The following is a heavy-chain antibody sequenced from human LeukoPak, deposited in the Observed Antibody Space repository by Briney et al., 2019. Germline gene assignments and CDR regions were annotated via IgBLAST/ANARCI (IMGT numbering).Heavy chain of an antibody. Sequence: GGSLRLSCAASGFSFSTYIMHWVRQAPGKGLEWVASSNEDYIASVKGRFIISRDNSKNTLYLQMNSLRAEDTAVYYCCRSMVRGVIITWYYYGMDVWGQGTTVTVSS. CDR1: GFSFSTYI. J-gene: IGHJ6*02. D-gene: IGHD3-10*01. CDR3: CRSMVRGVIITWYYYGMDV. V-gene: IGHV3-30*02. CDR2: SSNE.